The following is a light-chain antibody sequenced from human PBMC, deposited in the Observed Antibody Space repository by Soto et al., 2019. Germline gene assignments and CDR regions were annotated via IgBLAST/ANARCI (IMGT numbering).Light chain of an antibody. CDR1: SSDVGGYNY. CDR3: SAYTSSSTYV. V-gene: IGLV2-14*01. CDR2: DVS. Sequence: QSALTQPASVSGSPGQSITISCTGSSSDVGGYNYVSWSQQHPGKAPKLMIYDVSIRPSGISNRFSASKSGNTASLTISGLQAEDEADYYCSAYTSSSTYVFGTGTKLTVL. J-gene: IGLJ1*01.